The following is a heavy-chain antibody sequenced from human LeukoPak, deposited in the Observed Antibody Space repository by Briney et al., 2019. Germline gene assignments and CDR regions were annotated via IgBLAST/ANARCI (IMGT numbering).Heavy chain of an antibody. D-gene: IGHD2-15*01. CDR3: ARDQRDRSGGTSANYSYYYYMDV. V-gene: IGHV3-21*01. CDR1: GFRFSDYT. Sequence: GGSLRLSCAASGFRFSDYTMNWVRQTPEKGLEWVSSISSSGLYLYYADSVKGRLTIFRDNAKNSLYLQMNGLRVEDTAVYYCARDQRDRSGGTSANYSYYYYMDVWGKGTTVTVSS. J-gene: IGHJ6*03. CDR2: ISSSGLYL.